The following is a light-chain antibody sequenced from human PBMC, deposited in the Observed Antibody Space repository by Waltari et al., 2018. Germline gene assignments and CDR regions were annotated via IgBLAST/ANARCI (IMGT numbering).Light chain of an antibody. J-gene: IGKJ1*01. Sequence: EIVLTQSPATLSLSPGERATLSCRASQSVSNLLDWYQQKPGQAPRLLIYDASNRATGIPARFSGSGSGTDFTLTISSLEPEDFAIYYCQHRRNWPWTFGQGTRVEIK. CDR1: QSVSNL. CDR3: QHRRNWPWT. CDR2: DAS. V-gene: IGKV3-11*01.